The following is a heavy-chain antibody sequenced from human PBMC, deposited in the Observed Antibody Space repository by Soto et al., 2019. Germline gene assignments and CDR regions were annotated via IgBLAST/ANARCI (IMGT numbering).Heavy chain of an antibody. CDR3: ASSYYYDSSGSIDAFDI. V-gene: IGHV1-18*04. CDR1: GYTFTSYG. CDR2: ISAYNGNT. Sequence: ASVKVSRKASGYTFTSYGISWVRQAPGQGLEWMGWISAYNGNTNYAQKLQGRVTMATDTSTSTAYMELSSLRSDDTAVYYCASSYYYDSSGSIDAFDIWGQGTMVTVPS. D-gene: IGHD3-22*01. J-gene: IGHJ3*02.